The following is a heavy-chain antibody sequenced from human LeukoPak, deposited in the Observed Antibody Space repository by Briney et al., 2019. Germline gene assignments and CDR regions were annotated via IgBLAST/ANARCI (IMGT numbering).Heavy chain of an antibody. Sequence: GESLKISCKGSGYSFTSYWIGWVRQMPGKGLEWMGIIYPGDSDTRYSPSFQGQVTISADKSISTAYLLWSSLKASDTAMYYCARSNPLSYDYVWGSYRYSTDFDYWGQGTLVTVSS. CDR1: GYSFTSYW. CDR3: ARSNPLSYDYVWGSYRYSTDFDY. CDR2: IYPGDSDT. J-gene: IGHJ4*02. D-gene: IGHD3-16*02. V-gene: IGHV5-51*01.